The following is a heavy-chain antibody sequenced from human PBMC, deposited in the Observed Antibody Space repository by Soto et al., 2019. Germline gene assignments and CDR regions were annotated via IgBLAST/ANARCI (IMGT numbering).Heavy chain of an antibody. J-gene: IGHJ4*02. CDR2: IYWDDDK. Sequence: QITLKESGPTLVKPTQTLTLTCTFSGFSLSTSGVGVGWIRQPPGKALEWLALIYWDDDKRYSPSLKSRVTISKDSSNNQVVLTMTNMDPVDTATYYCAHLYGDYVPLDYWGQGTLGTVSS. CDR3: AHLYGDYVPLDY. CDR1: GFSLSTSGVG. V-gene: IGHV2-5*02. D-gene: IGHD4-17*01.